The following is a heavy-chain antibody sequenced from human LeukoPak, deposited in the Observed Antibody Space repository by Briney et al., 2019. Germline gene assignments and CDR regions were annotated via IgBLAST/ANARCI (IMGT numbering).Heavy chain of an antibody. CDR1: GGSFSSGSYY. D-gene: IGHD5-18*01. V-gene: IGHV4-61*01. Sequence: SETLSLTCTVSGGSFSSGSYYWSWIRQPPGKGLEWIGYIYYSGSTNYNPSLKSRVTISVDTSKNQFSLKLSSVTAADTAVYYCARDQGNSYGGGGHIDYWGQGTLVTVSS. J-gene: IGHJ4*02. CDR3: ARDQGNSYGGGGHIDY. CDR2: IYYSGST.